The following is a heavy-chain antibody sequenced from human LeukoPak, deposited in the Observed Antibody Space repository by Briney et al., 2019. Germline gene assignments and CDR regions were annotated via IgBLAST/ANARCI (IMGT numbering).Heavy chain of an antibody. J-gene: IGHJ4*02. V-gene: IGHV1-69*04. D-gene: IGHD5-18*01. CDR3: ATSVDTAMVDY. CDR1: GGTFSSYA. CDR2: IIPLFGIA. Sequence: SVKVSCKASGGTFSSYAISWVRQAPGQGLEWMGRIIPLFGIANYAQKFQGRVTITADKSTSTAYMELSSLRSEDTAVYYCATSVDTAMVDYWGQGTLVTVSS.